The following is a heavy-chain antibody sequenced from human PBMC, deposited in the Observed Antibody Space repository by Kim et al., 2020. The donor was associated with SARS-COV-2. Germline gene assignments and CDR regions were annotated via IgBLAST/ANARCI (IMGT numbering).Heavy chain of an antibody. J-gene: IGHJ4*02. D-gene: IGHD6-19*01. Sequence: GGSLRLSCAASGFTFSSYAMHWVRQAPGKGLEWVAVIWYDGSNKYYADSVKGRFTISRDNSKNTLYLQMNSLRAEDTAVYYCAKDKAGTLDYWGQGTLVTVSS. V-gene: IGHV3-33*06. CDR1: GFTFSSYA. CDR3: AKDKAGTLDY. CDR2: IWYDGSNK.